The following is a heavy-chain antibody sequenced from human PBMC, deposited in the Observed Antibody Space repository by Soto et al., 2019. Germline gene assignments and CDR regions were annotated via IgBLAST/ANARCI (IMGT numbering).Heavy chain of an antibody. CDR2: IYYSGST. Sequence: PSETLSLTCTFSCGSVSSGSYYWSWIRQPPGKGLEWIGYIYYSGSTNYNPSLKSRVTISVDTSKNQFSLKLSSVTAADTAVYYCARGRYGNYVYFDYWGQGTLVTVSS. CDR3: ARGRYGNYVYFDY. CDR1: CGSVSSGSYY. J-gene: IGHJ4*02. V-gene: IGHV4-61*01. D-gene: IGHD4-17*01.